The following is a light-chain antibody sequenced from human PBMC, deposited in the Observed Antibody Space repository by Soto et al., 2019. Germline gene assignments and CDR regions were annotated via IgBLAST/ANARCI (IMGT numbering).Light chain of an antibody. V-gene: IGKV3-20*01. CDR1: QSVSSSY. CDR3: QQYGSSPPYT. CDR2: GAS. Sequence: EIVWTQSPGTLSFSPGERATLSCRASQSVSSSYLDWYQQKPGQAPRILIYGASSRATGIQARFRGSGSGTDFTLTISILEPEEFAVYYCQQYGSSPPYTFGQGTKLEIK. J-gene: IGKJ2*01.